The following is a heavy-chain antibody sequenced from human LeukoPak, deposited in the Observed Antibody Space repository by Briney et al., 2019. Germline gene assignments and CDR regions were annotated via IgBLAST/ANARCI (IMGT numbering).Heavy chain of an antibody. J-gene: IGHJ4*02. CDR2: IKQDGSEK. Sequence: PGGSLRLSCAASGFTFSSNWMSWVRQAPGKGLEWVANIKQDGSEKYYVDSVKGRFTISRDNAKNSLYLQMNSLRAEDTAVYYCARDRSYKYWGQGTLVTVSS. V-gene: IGHV3-7*01. D-gene: IGHD2-15*01. CDR1: GFTFSSNW. CDR3: ARDRSYKY.